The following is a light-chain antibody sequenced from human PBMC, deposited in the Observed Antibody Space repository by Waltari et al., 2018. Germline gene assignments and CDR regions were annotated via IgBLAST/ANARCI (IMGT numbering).Light chain of an antibody. CDR1: QGINKE. Sequence: DIQMTQSPSSLSASVGDRVTVTCRASQGINKELTCYQQKPGKAPTLLIFGASTLQTGVSSRFSGSGSGTDFTLTISSLQPEDVATYYCQHDHTPPWTFGQGTKVEIK. J-gene: IGKJ1*01. CDR3: QHDHTPPWT. CDR2: GAS. V-gene: IGKV1-27*01.